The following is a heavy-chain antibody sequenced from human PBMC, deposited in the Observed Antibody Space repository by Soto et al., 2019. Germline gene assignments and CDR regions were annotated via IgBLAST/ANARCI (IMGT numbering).Heavy chain of an antibody. Sequence: QVQLVQSGAEVKKPGASVKVSCKASGYTFTSYYMHWVRQAPGQGLEWMGIINPSGGSTSYAQKFQGRVTMTRDTSTSTVYMELSSLRSEHTAVYDCARASPHYGDCSDYWGQGTLVTVSS. CDR2: INPSGGST. J-gene: IGHJ4*02. CDR3: ARASPHYGDCSDY. CDR1: GYTFTSYY. V-gene: IGHV1-46*01. D-gene: IGHD4-17*01.